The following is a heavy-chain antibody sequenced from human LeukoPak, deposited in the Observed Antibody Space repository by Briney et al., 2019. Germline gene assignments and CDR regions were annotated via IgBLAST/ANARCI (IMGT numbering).Heavy chain of an antibody. CDR2: IIPIFGTA. V-gene: IGHV1-69*05. Sequence: SVKLSCKASGGTFSSYAISWVRQAPGQGLEWMGRIIPIFGTANYAQKFQGRVTITTDEPTSTAYMQLSSLRSEDTAVYYCAGGEQWLSYFDYWGQGTLVTVSS. CDR3: AGGEQWLSYFDY. CDR1: GGTFSSYA. J-gene: IGHJ4*02. D-gene: IGHD6-19*01.